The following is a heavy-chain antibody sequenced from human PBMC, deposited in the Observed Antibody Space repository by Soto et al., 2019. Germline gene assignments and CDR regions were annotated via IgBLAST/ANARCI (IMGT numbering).Heavy chain of an antibody. CDR3: ATAVTAGTYYNYGLDV. Sequence: QVHLVQSGAEVKKPGSSVNIPCKASGGTFGTYGLNWVRQFPGQGLEWMGGIIPASDTENYAQKFQGRVTITADKSTNIAHMQMDSLISDDTAVYYCATAVTAGTYYNYGLDVWGQGTTVTVS. CDR2: IIPASDTE. V-gene: IGHV1-69*14. CDR1: GGTFGTYG. J-gene: IGHJ6*02. D-gene: IGHD2-21*02.